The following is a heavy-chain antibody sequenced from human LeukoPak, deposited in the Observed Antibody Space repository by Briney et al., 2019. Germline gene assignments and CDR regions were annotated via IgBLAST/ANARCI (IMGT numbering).Heavy chain of an antibody. CDR1: GFTFSSYA. CDR2: ISGSGGST. Sequence: PGGSLRLSCAASGFTFSSYAMSWVRQAPGKGLEWVSAISGSGGSTYYADSVKGRFTITRDNAKNSVYLQMNSLRDEDTAIYYCAREEGHPRNASDYWGQGTLVTVSS. J-gene: IGHJ4*02. CDR3: AREEGHPRNASDY. V-gene: IGHV3-23*01.